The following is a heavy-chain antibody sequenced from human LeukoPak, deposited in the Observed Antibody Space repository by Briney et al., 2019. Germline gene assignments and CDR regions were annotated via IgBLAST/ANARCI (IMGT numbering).Heavy chain of an antibody. D-gene: IGHD1-26*01. CDR2: ISYDGSNK. CDR3: ARDFMGSYYNYYYGMDV. J-gene: IGHJ6*02. CDR1: GFTFSSYA. Sequence: PGGSLRLSCAASGFTFSSYAMHWVRQAPGKGLEWVAVISYDGSNKYYADSVKGRFTISRDNSKNTLYLQMNSLRAEDTAVYYCARDFMGSYYNYYYGMDVWGQGTTVTVSS. V-gene: IGHV3-30-3*01.